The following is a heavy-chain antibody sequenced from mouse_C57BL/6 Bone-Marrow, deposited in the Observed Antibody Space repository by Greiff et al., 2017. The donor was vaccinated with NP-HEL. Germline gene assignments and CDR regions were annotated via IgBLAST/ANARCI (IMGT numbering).Heavy chain of an antibody. D-gene: IGHD1-2*01. V-gene: IGHV1-47*01. CDR3: GYRSYPGRCFDV. J-gene: IGHJ1*03. Sequence: VQLQQSGAELVKPGASVKMSCKASGYTFTTYPIEWMKQNHGKSLEWIGNFHPYNDDTKYNEKFKGKATLTVEKSSSTASLELNRYTSDEYAVYYCGYRSYPGRCFDVWGTGTTVTVSS. CDR2: FHPYNDDT. CDR1: GYTFTTYP.